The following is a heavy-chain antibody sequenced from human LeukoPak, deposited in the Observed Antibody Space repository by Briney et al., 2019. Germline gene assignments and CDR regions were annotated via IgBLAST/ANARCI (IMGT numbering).Heavy chain of an antibody. CDR2: IIPIFGTA. J-gene: IGHJ1*01. Sequence: GSSVKVSCKASGGTFSSYAISWVRQAPGQGLEWMGGIIPIFGTANYAQKFQGRVTITADESTSTAYMELSSLRSEDTAVYYCARDLGSSWTGSEYFQHWGQGTLVTVSS. V-gene: IGHV1-69*01. CDR3: ARDLGSSWTGSEYFQH. CDR1: GGTFSSYA. D-gene: IGHD6-13*01.